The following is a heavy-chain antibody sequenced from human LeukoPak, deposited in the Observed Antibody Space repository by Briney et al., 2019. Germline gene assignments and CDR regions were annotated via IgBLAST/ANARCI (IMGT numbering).Heavy chain of an antibody. D-gene: IGHD3-10*01. CDR2: MNPNSGNT. CDR1: GYTFTSYD. Sequence: GASVKVSCKASGYTFTSYDINWVRQATGQGLEWMGWMNPNSGNTGYAQKFQGRVTITRNTSISTAYMELSSLRSEDTAVYYCARVGWFGELIWFDRWGQGSLVTVSS. V-gene: IGHV1-8*03. J-gene: IGHJ5*02. CDR3: ARVGWFGELIWFDR.